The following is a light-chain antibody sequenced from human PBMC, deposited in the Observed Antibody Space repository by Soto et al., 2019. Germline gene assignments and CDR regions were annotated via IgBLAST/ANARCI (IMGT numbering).Light chain of an antibody. CDR2: DAS. V-gene: IGKV3-11*01. J-gene: IGKJ5*01. CDR1: QSVSSD. CDR3: QQRSNWPPLT. Sequence: EIVLTQSPATLSLSPGERATLSCRASQSVSSDLAWYQQKPGQAPRLLIYDASNRATGIQARFSGSGSGTDFTLTISSLEPEDFAVYYCQQRSNWPPLTFGQGTRLEIK.